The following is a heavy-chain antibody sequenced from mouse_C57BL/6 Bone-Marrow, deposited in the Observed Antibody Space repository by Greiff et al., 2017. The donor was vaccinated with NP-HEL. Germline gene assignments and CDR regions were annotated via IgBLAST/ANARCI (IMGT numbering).Heavy chain of an antibody. V-gene: IGHV14-4*01. D-gene: IGHD1-1*01. J-gene: IGHJ3*01. CDR3: TTGYYGSSYVAY. Sequence: EVQLQQSGAELVRPGASVKLSCTASGFNIKDDYMHWVKQRPEQGLEWIGWIDPENGDTEYASKFQGKATITADTSSSTAYLQLSSLTSEDTAVYYCTTGYYGSSYVAYWGQGTLVTVSA. CDR1: GFNIKDDY. CDR2: IDPENGDT.